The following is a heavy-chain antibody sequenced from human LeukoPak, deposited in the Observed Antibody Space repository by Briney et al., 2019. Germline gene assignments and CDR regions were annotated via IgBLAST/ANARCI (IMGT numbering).Heavy chain of an antibody. J-gene: IGHJ4*02. CDR3: ARHIAAAGMYYFDY. D-gene: IGHD6-13*01. CDR2: INPNSGGT. V-gene: IGHV1-2*02. Sequence: ASVKVSCKASGYTFTGCYMHWVRQAPGQGLEWMGWINPNSGGTNYAQKFQGRVTMTRDTSISTAYMELSRLRSDDTAVYYCARHIAAAGMYYFDYWGQGTLVTVSS. CDR1: GYTFTGCY.